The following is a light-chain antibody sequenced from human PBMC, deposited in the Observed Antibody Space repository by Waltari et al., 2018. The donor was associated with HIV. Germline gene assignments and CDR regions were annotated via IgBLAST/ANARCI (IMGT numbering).Light chain of an antibody. CDR2: YFS. CDR1: SSDIGLYNF. CDR3: FSYAGNNFLL. V-gene: IGLV2-8*01. J-gene: IGLJ2*01. Sequence: QSALTQPPSASGSPGQSVTISCAGTSSDIGLYNFVSWYQHHPGKAPKLMIFYFSRRPSGVPDLFSRSKSGYTASLSVSWLQADDEATYYCFSYAGNNFLLFGGGTKLTVL.